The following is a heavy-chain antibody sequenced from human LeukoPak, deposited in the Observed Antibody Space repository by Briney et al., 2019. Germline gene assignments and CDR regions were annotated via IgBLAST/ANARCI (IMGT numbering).Heavy chain of an antibody. Sequence: SETLSLTCTVSGGSISSGSYYWSWIRQPAGKGLEWIGRISASGSTRYNPSLESRVTMSVDTSKNQFSLKLKSLTAADTAAYFCARGLAAGYDHNWFDSWGQGTLVTVSS. J-gene: IGHJ5*01. D-gene: IGHD5-12*01. CDR3: ARGLAAGYDHNWFDS. V-gene: IGHV4-61*02. CDR2: ISASGST. CDR1: GGSISSGSYY.